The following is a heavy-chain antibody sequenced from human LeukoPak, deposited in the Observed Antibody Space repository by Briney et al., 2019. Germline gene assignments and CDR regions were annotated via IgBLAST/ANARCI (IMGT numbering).Heavy chain of an antibody. J-gene: IGHJ5*02. CDR3: VRGILSDDTLTGP. D-gene: IGHD3-9*01. CDR2: ISTYNGDT. CDR1: GYTFSSYG. V-gene: IGHV1-18*01. Sequence: GASVNVSCNTSGYTFSSYGINWVRQAPGQGLELMGWISTYNGDTKYAQKLQGRVTMTTDTSTSTAYMELRSLKSDDTAVYYCVRGILSDDTLTGPWGQGTLVTVSS.